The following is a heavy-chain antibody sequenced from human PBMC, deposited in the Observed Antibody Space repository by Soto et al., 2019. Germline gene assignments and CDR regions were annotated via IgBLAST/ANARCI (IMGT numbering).Heavy chain of an antibody. V-gene: IGHV3-49*03. D-gene: IGHD3-3*01. J-gene: IGHJ6*02. CDR3: LGSYYDFWSREGGMDV. CDR1: GFTFGDYA. CDR2: IRSKTYGATT. Sequence: PGGSLRLSCTASGFTFGDYAMSWLRQAPGKGLEWVGFIRSKTYGATTEYAASVKGRFTISRDDSKSIAYLQLNSLKTEDTAVYYCLGSYYDFWSREGGMDVWGQGTTVTVSS.